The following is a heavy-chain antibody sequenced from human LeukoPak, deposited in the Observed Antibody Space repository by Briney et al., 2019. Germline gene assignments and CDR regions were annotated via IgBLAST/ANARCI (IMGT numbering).Heavy chain of an antibody. CDR3: ARVWELSFDY. V-gene: IGHV3-53*01. J-gene: IGHJ4*02. Sequence: PSETLSLTCTVSGGSIRSYFWTWIRQPPGKGLEWVAVSYSGGSRSYAESVKGRFTISRDNSQNTLYLQMNSLRAEDTAVYYCARVWELSFDYWGQGTLVTVSS. CDR2: SYSGGSR. D-gene: IGHD1-26*01. CDR1: GGSIRSYF.